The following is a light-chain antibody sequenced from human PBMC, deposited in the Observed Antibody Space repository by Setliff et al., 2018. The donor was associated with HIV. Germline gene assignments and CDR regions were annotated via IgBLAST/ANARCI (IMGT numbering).Light chain of an antibody. CDR3: QVWHSSSDHPYV. J-gene: IGLJ1*01. CDR2: YDS. V-gene: IGLV3-21*04. CDR1: NIGSES. Sequence: SYELTPPPSVSVAPGKTARITCGGNNIGSESVHWYQQKPGQAPVLVIYYDSDRPSGIPERFSGSKSGNTATLTISRVEAGDEADYYCQVWHSSSDHPYVFGTGTKVTVL.